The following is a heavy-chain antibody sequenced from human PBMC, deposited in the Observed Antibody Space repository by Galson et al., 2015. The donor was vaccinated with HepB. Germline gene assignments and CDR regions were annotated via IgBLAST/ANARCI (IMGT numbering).Heavy chain of an antibody. J-gene: IGHJ4*02. CDR2: INWRSGDI. V-gene: IGHV3-9*01. Sequence: SLRLSCAAPGFTFDGYAMHWVRQASGKGLEWVSGINWRSGDIGYADSVKGRFTISRDNAKNSLYLQMNSLRVEDTAFYYCAKDAYSYGHGGFDYWGQGTLVTVAS. CDR1: GFTFDGYA. D-gene: IGHD5-18*01. CDR3: AKDAYSYGHGGFDY.